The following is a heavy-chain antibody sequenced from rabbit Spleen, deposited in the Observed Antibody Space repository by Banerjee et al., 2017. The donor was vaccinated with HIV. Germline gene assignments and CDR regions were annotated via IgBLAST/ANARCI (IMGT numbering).Heavy chain of an antibody. CDR1: GFSFNDDYV. J-gene: IGHJ6*01. Sequence: QQQLVESGGGLVKPGASLTLTCKASGFSFNDDYVMCWVRQSPGKGLKWIACINTWSNRPVYASWAKGRFTMSKTSSTTVTLQVTSLTAADTATYFCARGSATMTMVITGFFLALWGPGTLVTVS. CDR2: INTWSNRP. V-gene: IGHV1S45*01. D-gene: IGHD2-1*01. CDR3: ARGSATMTMVITGFFLAL.